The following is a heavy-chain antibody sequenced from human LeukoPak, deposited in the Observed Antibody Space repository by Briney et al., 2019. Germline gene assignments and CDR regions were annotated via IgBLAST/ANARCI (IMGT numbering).Heavy chain of an antibody. Sequence: SETLSLTCAVSGYSISTDYHWGWIRQPPGKGLEWIGAMHHSGSTYYNPSLKSRVTISVDTSKNQVSLKLNSVTAADAAVYYCARDRSYYTFDYWGQGTLVIVSA. CDR1: GYSISTDYH. D-gene: IGHD3-10*01. J-gene: IGHJ4*02. CDR3: ARDRSYYTFDY. V-gene: IGHV4-38-2*02. CDR2: MHHSGST.